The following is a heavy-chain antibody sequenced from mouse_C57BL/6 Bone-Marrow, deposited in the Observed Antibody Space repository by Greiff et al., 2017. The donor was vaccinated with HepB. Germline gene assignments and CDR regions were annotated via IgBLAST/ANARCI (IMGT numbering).Heavy chain of an antibody. J-gene: IGHJ3*01. V-gene: IGHV1-74*01. CDR1: GYTFTSYW. CDR3: AMGNSSGYVRFAY. Sequence: QVQLQQPGAELVKPGASVKVSCKASGYTFTSYWMHWVKQRPGQGLEWIGRIHPSDSDTNYNQKFKGKATLAVDKSSSTAYMQLSSLTSEDSAVYYCAMGNSSGYVRFAYWGQGTLVTVSA. D-gene: IGHD3-2*02. CDR2: IHPSDSDT.